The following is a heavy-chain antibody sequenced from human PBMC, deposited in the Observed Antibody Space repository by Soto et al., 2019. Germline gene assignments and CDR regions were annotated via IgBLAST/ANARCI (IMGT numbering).Heavy chain of an antibody. CDR3: ARGPRADILTGYY. D-gene: IGHD3-9*01. CDR1: GYTFTSYD. CDR2: MNPNSGNT. V-gene: IGHV1-8*01. J-gene: IGHJ4*02. Sequence: ASVKVSCKASGYTFTSYDINWVRQATGQGLEWMGWMNPNSGNTGYAQKFQGRVTMTRNTSISTAYMELSSLRSEDTAVYYCARGPRADILTGYYWRQGTLVTVSS.